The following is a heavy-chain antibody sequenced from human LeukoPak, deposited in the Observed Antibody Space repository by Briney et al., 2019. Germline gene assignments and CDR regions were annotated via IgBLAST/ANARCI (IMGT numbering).Heavy chain of an antibody. CDR2: ISSSSYI. CDR3: ARGLPGHTSALGY. D-gene: IGHD6-25*01. J-gene: IGHJ4*02. Sequence: PGGSLRLSCAASGFTFSSYSMNWVRQAPGKGLEWVSSISSSSYIYYADSVKGRFTISRDNAKNTVYVQMNSLRAEDTAVYYCARGLPGHTSALGYWGQGTLVTVSS. V-gene: IGHV3-21*01. CDR1: GFTFSSYS.